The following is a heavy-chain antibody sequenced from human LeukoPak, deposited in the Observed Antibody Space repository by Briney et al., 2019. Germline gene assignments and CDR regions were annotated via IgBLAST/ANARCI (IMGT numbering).Heavy chain of an antibody. CDR2: MNHSGST. Sequence: SETLSLPCAVCGGSFSGYYWLWLRHPTGKGLEWLGEMNHSGSTNYNPSLKSRVTISEDTSKNQSSLKLSSGTAAVTAVYYCASLRSFDYWGPGTLVTVSS. CDR1: GGSFSGYY. J-gene: IGHJ4*02. V-gene: IGHV4-34*01. CDR3: ASLRSFDY. D-gene: IGHD5/OR15-5a*01.